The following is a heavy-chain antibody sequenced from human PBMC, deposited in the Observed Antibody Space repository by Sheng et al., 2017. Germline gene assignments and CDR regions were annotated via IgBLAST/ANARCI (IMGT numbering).Heavy chain of an antibody. V-gene: IGHV1-69*02. CDR1: GGTFSSYT. Sequence: QVQLVQSGAEVKKPGSSVKVSCKASGGTFSSYTISWVRQAPGQGLEWMGRIIPILGIANYAQKFQGRVTITADKSTSTAYMELSSLRSEDTAVYYCASDLGGERRPYYYYYYMDVWGKGTTVTVSS. CDR3: ASDLGGERRPYYYYYYMDV. J-gene: IGHJ6*03. CDR2: IIPILGIA. D-gene: IGHD1-1*01.